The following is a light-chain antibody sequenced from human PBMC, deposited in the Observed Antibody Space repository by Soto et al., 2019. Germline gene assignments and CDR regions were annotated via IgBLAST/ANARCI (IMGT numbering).Light chain of an antibody. Sequence: DIQMTPSPSSLSASVGDRVTITCRASQSISTYLNWYQQKPGKAPKLLIYAASSLQSGVPSRFSGSGSGTDFTLTISSLEPEDFAVYYCQQRSNWPITFGQGTRLEI. CDR3: QQRSNWPIT. J-gene: IGKJ5*01. V-gene: IGKV1-39*01. CDR2: AAS. CDR1: QSISTY.